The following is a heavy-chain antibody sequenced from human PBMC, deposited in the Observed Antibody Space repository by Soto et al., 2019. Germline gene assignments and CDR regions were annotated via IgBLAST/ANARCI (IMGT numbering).Heavy chain of an antibody. CDR3: AKEDARGNWFDP. D-gene: IGHD3-16*01. V-gene: IGHV4-4*02. J-gene: IGHJ5*02. Sequence: QVQLQESGPGLVRPSGTLSLTCAVSGDSISSSNWWRWVRQPPGKGLERIGEIYHSGSINYNPSLKSRVTISVDKSKNRFSLTLTSVTAADTAMYFCAKEDARGNWFDPWGQGTLVTVSS. CDR2: IYHSGSI. CDR1: GDSISSSNW.